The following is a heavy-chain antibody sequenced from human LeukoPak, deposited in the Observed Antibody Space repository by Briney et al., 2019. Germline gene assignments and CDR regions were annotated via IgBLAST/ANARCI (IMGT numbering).Heavy chain of an antibody. CDR1: GFTFDDYA. D-gene: IGHD3-22*01. Sequence: PGRSLRLSCAASGFTFDDYAMHWVRQAPGKGLEWVSGISWNSGSIGYADSVKGRFTISRDNAKNTLYLQMNSLRAEDTAVYYCAKNYYDSSGYHGGDYWGQGTLVTVSS. CDR2: ISWNSGSI. CDR3: AKNYYDSSGYHGGDY. V-gene: IGHV3-9*01. J-gene: IGHJ4*02.